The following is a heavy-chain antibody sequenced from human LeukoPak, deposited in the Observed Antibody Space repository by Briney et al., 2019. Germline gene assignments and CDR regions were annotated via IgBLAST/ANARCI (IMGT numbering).Heavy chain of an antibody. Sequence: PSETLSLICTVSGASISSYYWSWIRQPPGKGLEWIGYIYYSGSANYNPSLKSPVTISVDTSKNQFSLKLSSVTAADTAVYYCARGRYYHDSSTYYRGFDYWGKGILVTVSS. J-gene: IGHJ4*02. CDR3: ARGRYYHDSSTYYRGFDY. CDR2: IYYSGSA. CDR1: GASISSYY. V-gene: IGHV4-59*01. D-gene: IGHD3-22*01.